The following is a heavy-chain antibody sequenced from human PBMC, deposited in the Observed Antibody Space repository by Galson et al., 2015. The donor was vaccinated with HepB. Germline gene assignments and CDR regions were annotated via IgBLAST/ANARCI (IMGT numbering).Heavy chain of an antibody. Sequence: SLRLSCAASGFNFSTYNMHWVRQAPGKGLEWVSSISSSSTYTFYADSVKGRFTISRDNAKNSLYLQMNSLKAEDTAVYYCARFTTVYYFDYWGQGTLVTVSS. J-gene: IGHJ4*02. CDR1: GFNFSTYN. V-gene: IGHV3-21*01. CDR2: ISSSSTYT. CDR3: ARFTTVYYFDY. D-gene: IGHD4-17*01.